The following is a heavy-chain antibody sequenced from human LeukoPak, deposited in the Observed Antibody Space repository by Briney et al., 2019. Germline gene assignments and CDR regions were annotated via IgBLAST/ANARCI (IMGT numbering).Heavy chain of an antibody. CDR2: IWCDGSNK. D-gene: IGHD6-19*01. Sequence: GGSLRLSCAAPGFTFSSYGMHRVRQAPGKGPAWVAVIWCDGSNKYYADSVKGRFTISREKSKNTLYLQRDSLRAEDTAVYYCGHSSGAYNWGQGTLVTVSS. CDR3: GHSSGAYN. CDR1: GFTFSSYG. J-gene: IGHJ4*02. V-gene: IGHV3-33*01.